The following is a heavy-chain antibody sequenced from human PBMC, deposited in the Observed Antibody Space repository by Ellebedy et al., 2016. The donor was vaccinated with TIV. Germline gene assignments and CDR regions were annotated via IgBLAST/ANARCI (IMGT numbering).Heavy chain of an antibody. Sequence: GGSLRLSCAASGFTFSDYYMSWIRQAPGKGLEWDSYISSSGSSIYYADSVKGRFTISRDNAKNSLYLQMNSLRAEDTAVYYCARSSYYDFWSGQHNDYWGQGTLVTVSS. V-gene: IGHV3-11*01. D-gene: IGHD3-3*01. CDR3: ARSSYYDFWSGQHNDY. J-gene: IGHJ4*02. CDR2: ISSSGSSI. CDR1: GFTFSDYY.